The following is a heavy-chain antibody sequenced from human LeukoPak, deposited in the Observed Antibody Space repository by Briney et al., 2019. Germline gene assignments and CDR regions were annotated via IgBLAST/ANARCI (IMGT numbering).Heavy chain of an antibody. Sequence: PGGSLRLSCAASGFTFSTYAMTWVRQAPGKGLEWVSLISGTGGSTYYADSVKGRFTISRDNSKNTLYLQMNSLRAEDTAVYYCAKVQRREFRSTATDYWGQGTLVTVSS. CDR3: AKVQRREFRSTATDY. CDR1: GFTFSTYA. J-gene: IGHJ4*02. V-gene: IGHV3-23*01. CDR2: ISGTGGST. D-gene: IGHD3-10*01.